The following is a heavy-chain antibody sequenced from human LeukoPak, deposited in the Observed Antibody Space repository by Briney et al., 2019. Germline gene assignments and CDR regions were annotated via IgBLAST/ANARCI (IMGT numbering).Heavy chain of an antibody. V-gene: IGHV4-39*01. J-gene: IGHJ6*03. CDR3: ARQISDYYYYYMDV. CDR1: GGSISSSNYY. D-gene: IGHD2-15*01. Sequence: KPSETLSLTCTVSGGSISSSNYYWGWIRQPPGKELEWIGTIYYSGTTYYNPSLESRVTIFEDTSKNQFSLMLTSVTAADTAVYYCARQISDYYYYYMDVWGKGTTVTVSS. CDR2: IYYSGTT.